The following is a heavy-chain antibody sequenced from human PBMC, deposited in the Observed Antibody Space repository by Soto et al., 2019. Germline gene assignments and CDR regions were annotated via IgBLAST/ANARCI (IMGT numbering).Heavy chain of an antibody. CDR3: TRGITLIRGVIPPGYYCGMDV. CDR2: FNPIFETA. V-gene: IGHV1-69*01. Sequence: QVQRVQSGAEVKKPGSSVKVSCKASGGTFSSYAISWVRQAPGQGLEWMGGFNPIFETANYAQKFQGRVTITADESTNAPYMELSSLRSEDTAVYYCTRGITLIRGVIPPGYYCGMDVWGQGTTVAVSS. CDR1: GGTFSSYA. D-gene: IGHD3-10*01. J-gene: IGHJ6*02.